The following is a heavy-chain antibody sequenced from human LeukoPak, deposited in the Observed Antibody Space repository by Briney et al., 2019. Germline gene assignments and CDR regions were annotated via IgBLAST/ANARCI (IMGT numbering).Heavy chain of an antibody. J-gene: IGHJ1*01. CDR1: GFTFSSYA. CDR3: AKDRTYSSSPAYFHH. CDR2: ISGSGGST. V-gene: IGHV3-23*01. D-gene: IGHD6-13*01. Sequence: GGSLRLSCAASGFTFSSYAMSWVRQAPGKGLEWVSAISGSGGSTYYADCVKGRFTISRDNSKNTLYLQMNSLRAEDTAIYYCAKDRTYSSSPAYFHHWGQGTLVTVSS.